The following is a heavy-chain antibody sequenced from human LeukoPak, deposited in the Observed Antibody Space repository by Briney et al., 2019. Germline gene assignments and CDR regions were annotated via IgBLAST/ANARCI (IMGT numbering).Heavy chain of an antibody. CDR2: INTDGSST. CDR3: AKDGGGYSNYPYYFDY. V-gene: IGHV3-74*01. D-gene: IGHD4-11*01. J-gene: IGHJ4*02. Sequence: GGSLRLSCAASGFTFSSYWMHWVRQAPGKGLVWVSRINTDGSSTSYADSVKGRFTISRDNAKNTLYLQMNSLRAEDTAVYYCAKDGGGYSNYPYYFDYWGQGTLVTVSS. CDR1: GFTFSSYW.